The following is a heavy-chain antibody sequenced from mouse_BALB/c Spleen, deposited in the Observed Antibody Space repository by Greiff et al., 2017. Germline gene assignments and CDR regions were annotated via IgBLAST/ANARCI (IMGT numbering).Heavy chain of an antibody. CDR1: GFAFSSYD. Sequence: EVQLVESGGGLVKPGGSLKLSCAASGFAFSSYDMSWVRQTPEKRLEWVAYISSGGGSTYYPDTVKGRFTISRDNAKNTLYLQMSSLKSEDTAMYYCARQRGVYYGNSFDVWGAGTTVTVSS. CDR3: ARQRGVYYGNSFDV. J-gene: IGHJ1*01. D-gene: IGHD2-1*01. CDR2: ISSGGGST. V-gene: IGHV5-12-1*01.